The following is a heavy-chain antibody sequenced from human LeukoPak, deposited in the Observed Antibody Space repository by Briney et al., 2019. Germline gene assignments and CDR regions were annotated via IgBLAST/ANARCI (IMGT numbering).Heavy chain of an antibody. D-gene: IGHD6-19*01. CDR1: GFTFGNAW. Sequence: GGSLRLSCAASGFTFGNAWMSWVRQAPGKGLEWVGRIKSKTDGGTTDYAAPVKGRFTISRDDSKNTLYLQMNSLKTEDTAVYYCTTDKVGSVAGYYFDYWGQGTLVTVSS. CDR3: TTDKVGSVAGYYFDY. J-gene: IGHJ4*02. V-gene: IGHV3-15*01. CDR2: IKSKTDGGTT.